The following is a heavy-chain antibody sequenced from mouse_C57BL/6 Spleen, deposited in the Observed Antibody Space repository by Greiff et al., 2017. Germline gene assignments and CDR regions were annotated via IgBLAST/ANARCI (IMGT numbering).Heavy chain of an antibody. V-gene: IGHV1-26*01. CDR3: ARGGVLYMHYAMDY. J-gene: IGHJ4*01. CDR2: INPNNGGT. Sequence: EVQLQQSGPELVKPGASVKISCKASGYTFTDYYMNWVKQSHGKSLEWIGDINPNNGGTSYNQKFKGKATLTVDKSSSTAYMELRSLTSEDSAVYYCARGGVLYMHYAMDYWGQGTSVTVSS. D-gene: IGHD2-12*01. CDR1: GYTFTDYY.